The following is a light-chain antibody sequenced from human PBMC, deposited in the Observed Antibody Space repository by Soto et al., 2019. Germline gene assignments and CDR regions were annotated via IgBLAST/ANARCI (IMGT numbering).Light chain of an antibody. CDR1: QSVSSNY. J-gene: IGKJ5*01. CDR2: GAS. V-gene: IGKV3-20*01. CDR3: QQYSTSPRA. Sequence: EIVLTQSPGTLSLSPGERATLSCRASQSVSSNYLAWNQQNPGQAPRLLIYGASSRATGISDRFGGSGSGTDFTLSTSRLETEDFEVYYCQQYSTSPRAFGQGTRLEIK.